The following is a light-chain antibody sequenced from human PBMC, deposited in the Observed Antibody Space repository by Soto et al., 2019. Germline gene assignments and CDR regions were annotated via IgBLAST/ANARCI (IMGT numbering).Light chain of an antibody. Sequence: EIVLTQSPATLSLSPGERATLSCGASQSVSSSSLAWYQQKPGLAPRLLIYDASSRATGIPDRFSGSGSGTDFTLTISRLEPEDFAVYDCQQYGSSPGITFGQGTRLEIK. CDR3: QQYGSSPGIT. V-gene: IGKV3D-20*01. CDR1: QSVSSSS. CDR2: DAS. J-gene: IGKJ5*01.